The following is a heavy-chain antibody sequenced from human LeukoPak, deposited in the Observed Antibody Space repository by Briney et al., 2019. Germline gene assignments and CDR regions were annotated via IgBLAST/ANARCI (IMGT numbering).Heavy chain of an antibody. CDR1: GFTFSTYG. D-gene: IGHD4-17*01. CDR2: ISSGSSAI. V-gene: IGHV3-21*01. CDR3: ARGHTAVTRHFDF. Sequence: GGSLRLSCAASGFTFSTYGMSWVRQAPGKGLEWVSIISSGSSAIFSADALKGRFTISRDDAKNLLYLDMNSLRAEDTAVYYCARGHTAVTRHFDFWGQGTLVTVSS. J-gene: IGHJ4*02.